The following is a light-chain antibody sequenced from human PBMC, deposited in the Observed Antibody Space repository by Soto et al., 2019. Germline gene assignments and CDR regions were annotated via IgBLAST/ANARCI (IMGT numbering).Light chain of an antibody. Sequence: DIQMTQSPSTLSASVGDRVTITCRASQNVNDWLAWYQQKPGKAPNLLIYKVSNLESGVPSRFSGSGSGTEFTLTISSLQPDDFATYYCQQYNSYSWTFGQGTKVEIK. CDR2: KVS. CDR1: QNVNDW. CDR3: QQYNSYSWT. J-gene: IGKJ1*01. V-gene: IGKV1-5*03.